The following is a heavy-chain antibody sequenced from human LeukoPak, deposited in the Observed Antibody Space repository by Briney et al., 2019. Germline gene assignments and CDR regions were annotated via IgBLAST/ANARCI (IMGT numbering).Heavy chain of an antibody. D-gene: IGHD4-11*01. V-gene: IGHV3-11*01. CDR2: ISSSGSTI. CDR1: GFTFSDYY. CDR3: ARSGDYRRYYYYYMDV. Sequence: GGSLRLSCAASGFTFSDYYMSWIRQAPGKGLEWVSYISSSGSTIYYADSVKGRFTISRDNAKNSLYLQMNSLRAEDTAVYYCARSGDYRRYYYYYMDVWGKGITVTVSS. J-gene: IGHJ6*03.